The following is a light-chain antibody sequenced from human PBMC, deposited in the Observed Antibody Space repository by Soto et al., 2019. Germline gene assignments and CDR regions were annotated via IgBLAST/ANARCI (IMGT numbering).Light chain of an antibody. V-gene: IGKV3D-15*01. J-gene: IGKJ5*01. CDR3: QQHNQWPIT. CDR2: YIS. Sequence: EIVMTQSPATLSVSPGETASRSCRASQSAGNFLAWYQPKPGQAPRLLIYYISTRATGIPARFSGSGSGTEFTLTINSLQSEDSAVYYCQQHNQWPITFGQGTRLE. CDR1: QSAGNF.